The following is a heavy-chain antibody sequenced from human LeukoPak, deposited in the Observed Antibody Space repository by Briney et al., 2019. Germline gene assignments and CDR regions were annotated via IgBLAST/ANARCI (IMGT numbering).Heavy chain of an antibody. CDR2: INHSGST. V-gene: IGHV4-34*01. Sequence: PSETLSLTCAVYGGSFSGHYWSWIRQPPGKGLEWIGEINHSGSTNYNPSLKSRVTISVDTSKNQFSLKLSSVTAADTAVYYCAREGVAAHDAFDIWGQGTMVTVSS. CDR1: GGSFSGHY. J-gene: IGHJ3*02. CDR3: AREGVAAHDAFDI. D-gene: IGHD2-15*01.